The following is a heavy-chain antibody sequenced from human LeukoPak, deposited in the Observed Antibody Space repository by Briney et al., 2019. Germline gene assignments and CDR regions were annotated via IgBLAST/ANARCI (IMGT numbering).Heavy chain of an antibody. CDR1: GFTFSRYS. J-gene: IGHJ4*02. D-gene: IGHD2-21*02. CDR2: IISSSSTR. CDR3: ARDYVTFY. V-gene: IGHV3-48*02. Sequence: PGCDLILSCASSGFTFSRYSMNWVREAPGKGREWVSYIISSSSTRYYADSVKGRFTISRDNAKNSGYLQMNRLREEITAVYYCARDYVTFYWGQGTLVTVSS.